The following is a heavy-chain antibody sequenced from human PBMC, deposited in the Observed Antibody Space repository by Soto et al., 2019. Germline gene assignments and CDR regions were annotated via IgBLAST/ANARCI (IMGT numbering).Heavy chain of an antibody. J-gene: IGHJ5*02. D-gene: IGHD5-12*01. V-gene: IGHV1-3*01. CDR3: ARERVGIVATMNWFDP. CDR1: GCTFTSYA. Sequence: ASVKVSGKASGCTFTSYAMHWVRQAPGQRLEWMGWINAGNGNTKYSQKFQGRVTITRDTSASTAYMELSSLRSEDTAVYYCARERVGIVATMNWFDPWGQGTLVTVSS. CDR2: INAGNGNT.